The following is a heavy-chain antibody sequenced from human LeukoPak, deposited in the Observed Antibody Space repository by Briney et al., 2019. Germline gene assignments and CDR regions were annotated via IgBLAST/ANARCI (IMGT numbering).Heavy chain of an antibody. CDR2: INHSGST. J-gene: IGHJ4*02. D-gene: IGHD3-10*01. CDR1: GRSFSGYY. V-gene: IGHV4-34*01. Sequence: SETLSLTCAVYGRSFSGYYWSWIRQPPGKGLEWIGEINHSGSTNYNPSLKSRVTISVDTSKNQFSLKLSSVTAADTAVYYCARERAYYGSGRLRVFDYWGQGTLVTVSS. CDR3: ARERAYYGSGRLRVFDY.